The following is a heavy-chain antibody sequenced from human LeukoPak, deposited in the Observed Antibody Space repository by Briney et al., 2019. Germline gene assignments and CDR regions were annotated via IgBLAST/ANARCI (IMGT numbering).Heavy chain of an antibody. D-gene: IGHD3-10*01. CDR2: INHSRST. CDR3: ARRGPPRTLLRGVKSGWFDP. CDR1: GYSISSGYY. Sequence: ASETLSLTCTVSGYSISSGYYWSWIRQPPGKGLEWIGEINHSRSTNYNPSLKSRVTISVDTSKNQFSLKLSSVSAADTAVYYCARRGPPRTLLRGVKSGWFDPWGQGTLVTVSS. V-gene: IGHV4-38-2*02. J-gene: IGHJ5*02.